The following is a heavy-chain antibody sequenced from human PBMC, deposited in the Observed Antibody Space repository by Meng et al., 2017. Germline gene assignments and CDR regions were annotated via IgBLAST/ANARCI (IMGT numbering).Heavy chain of an antibody. Sequence: VRRVGSWGAGEGRVASVKVSSKRAEDPFTGNYLRCVRHSPRQELVWMGRINHNSGGTNYEPKLQGSVTRTRKTSIGKAYMELSRQRTNVTAVYYCASELKTSGSGRHAYWGQGTLVTVSS. D-gene: IGHD3-10*01. V-gene: IGHV1-2*06. CDR1: EDPFTGNY. J-gene: IGHJ4*02. CDR2: INHNSGGT. CDR3: ASELKTSGSGRHAY.